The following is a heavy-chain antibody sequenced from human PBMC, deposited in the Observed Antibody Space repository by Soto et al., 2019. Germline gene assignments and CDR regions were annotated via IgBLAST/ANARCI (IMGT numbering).Heavy chain of an antibody. V-gene: IGHV3-30*18. CDR1: GFTFSSYG. Sequence: QVQLVESGGGVVQPGRSLRLSCAASGFTFSSYGMHWVRQAPGKGLEWVAVISYDGSNKYYADSVKGRFTISRDNSKNTLYLQMNSLRAEDTAVYYCAKDPRMVTTYYFDYWGQGTLVTVSS. CDR3: AKDPRMVTTYYFDY. D-gene: IGHD4-17*01. CDR2: ISYDGSNK. J-gene: IGHJ4*02.